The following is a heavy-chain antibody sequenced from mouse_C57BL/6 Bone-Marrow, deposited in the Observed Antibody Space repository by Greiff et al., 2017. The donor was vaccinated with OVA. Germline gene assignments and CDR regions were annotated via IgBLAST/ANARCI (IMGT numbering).Heavy chain of an antibody. CDR1: GYTFTDYY. Sequence: VQLQQSGPVLVKPGASVKMSCKASGYTFTDYYMNWVKQSHGKSLEWIGVINPYNGGTSYNQKFKGKATLTVDKSSSTAYMELNSLTSEDSAVYYCARGAILYDSHFDYWGQGTTLTVSS. J-gene: IGHJ2*01. CDR3: ARGAILYDSHFDY. D-gene: IGHD1-1*01. CDR2: INPYNGGT. V-gene: IGHV1-19*01.